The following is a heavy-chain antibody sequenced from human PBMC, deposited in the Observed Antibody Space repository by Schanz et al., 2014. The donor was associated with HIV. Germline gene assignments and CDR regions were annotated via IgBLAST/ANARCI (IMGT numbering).Heavy chain of an antibody. CDR1: GFTFNNYG. CDR3: AKPEYDSSGNSQSHFDY. J-gene: IGHJ4*02. Sequence: QVDLVESGGGVVQPGRSLRLSCTASGFTFNNYGMQWVRQAPGKGLEWLAAIWYDGSNKFYADSLRGRFTISRDNSKNTLYLQMTTLRIDDTTVYYCAKPEYDSSGNSQSHFDYWGQGTLVTVSS. CDR2: IWYDGSNK. D-gene: IGHD3-22*01. V-gene: IGHV3-33*06.